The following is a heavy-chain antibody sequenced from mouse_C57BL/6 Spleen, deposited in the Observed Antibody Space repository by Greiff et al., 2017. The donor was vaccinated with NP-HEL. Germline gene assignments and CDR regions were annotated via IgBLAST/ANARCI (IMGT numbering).Heavy chain of an antibody. Sequence: QVQLQQPWAELVRPGSSVKLSCKASGYTFTSYWMHWVKQRPIQGLEWIGNIDPSDSETHYNQKFKDKATLTVDKSSSTAYMQLSSLTSEDSAVYYCARVPRSTFCAMDYWGQGTSVTVSS. V-gene: IGHV1-52*01. J-gene: IGHJ4*01. D-gene: IGHD2-1*01. CDR3: ARVPRSTFCAMDY. CDR1: GYTFTSYW. CDR2: IDPSDSET.